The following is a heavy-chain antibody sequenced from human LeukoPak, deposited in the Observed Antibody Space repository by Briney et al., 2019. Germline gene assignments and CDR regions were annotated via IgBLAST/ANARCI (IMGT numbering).Heavy chain of an antibody. CDR2: ISWNSGSI. V-gene: IGHV3-9*01. J-gene: IGHJ4*02. CDR3: AKDIYDSSGYPY. CDR1: GFTFDDYA. D-gene: IGHD3-22*01. Sequence: PGGSLRLSCAASGFTFDDYAMHWVRQAPGKGLEWVSGISWNSGSIGYADSVKGRFTISRDNAKNSLYLQMNSLRAEDTAVYYCAKDIYDSSGYPYWGQGTLVTVSS.